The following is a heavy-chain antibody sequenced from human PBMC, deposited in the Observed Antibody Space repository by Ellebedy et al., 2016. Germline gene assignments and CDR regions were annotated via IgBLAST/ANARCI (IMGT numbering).Heavy chain of an antibody. V-gene: IGHV1-46*01. CDR3: ARGRVTPPYYYYMDV. D-gene: IGHD2-21*02. J-gene: IGHJ6*03. CDR1: GYTFTSYY. CDR2: INPSGGST. Sequence: ASVKVSXXASGYTFTSYYMHWVRQAPGQGLEWMGIINPSGGSTSYAQKFQGRVTMTRDTSTSTVYMELSSLRSEDTAVYYCARGRVTPPYYYYMDVWGKGTTVTVSS.